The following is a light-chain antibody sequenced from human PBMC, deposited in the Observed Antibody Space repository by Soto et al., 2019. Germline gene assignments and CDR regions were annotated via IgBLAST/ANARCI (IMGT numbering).Light chain of an antibody. V-gene: IGLV2-14*01. CDR1: SSDVGSYNY. Sequence: QSVLTQPASVSGSPGQSITISCTGTSSDVGSYNYFSWYQHHPGKAPRLMIYASSNRPSGVSHRFSGSRSGNTASLTISGLQAEDEADYYCSSYTSGSTLYVFGTGTKVTVL. J-gene: IGLJ1*01. CDR3: SSYTSGSTLYV. CDR2: ASS.